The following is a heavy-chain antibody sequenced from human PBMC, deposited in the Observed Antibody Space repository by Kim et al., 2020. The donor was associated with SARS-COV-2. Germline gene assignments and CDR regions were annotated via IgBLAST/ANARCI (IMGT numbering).Heavy chain of an antibody. J-gene: IGHJ6*02. CDR3: ARDLDAAAGAYYYYYGMDV. Sequence: GGSLRLSCAASGFTFSDYYMSWIRQAPGKGLEWVSYISSSGSTIYYADSVKGRFTISRDNAKNSLYLQMNSLRAEDTAVYYCARDLDAAAGAYYYYYGMDVWGQGTTVTVSS. D-gene: IGHD6-13*01. V-gene: IGHV3-11*01. CDR1: GFTFSDYY. CDR2: ISSSGSTI.